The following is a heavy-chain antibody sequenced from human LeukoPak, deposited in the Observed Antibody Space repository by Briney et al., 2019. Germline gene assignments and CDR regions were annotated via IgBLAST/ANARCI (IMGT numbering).Heavy chain of an antibody. CDR1: GFTFTSSA. V-gene: IGHV1-58*02. CDR3: AALRPPLNSYGYYYYYYMDV. D-gene: IGHD5-18*01. Sequence: SVKVPCKASGFTFTSSAMQWVRQARGQRLEWIGWIVVGSGNTNYAQKSQERVTITRDMSTSTAYMELSSLRSEDTAVYYCAALRPPLNSYGYYYYYYMDVWGKGTTVTVSS. J-gene: IGHJ6*03. CDR2: IVVGSGNT.